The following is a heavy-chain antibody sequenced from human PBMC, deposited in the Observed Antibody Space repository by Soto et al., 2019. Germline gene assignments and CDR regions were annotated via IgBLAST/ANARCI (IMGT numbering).Heavy chain of an antibody. CDR2: IFSNDEK. Sequence: QVTLKESGPVLVKPTETLTLTSTVSGFSLRNARMGVTWIRQPPGKALKWLAHIFSNDEKSYSTSLKSRLTISKETSKSQVVLTMTNMDPVDTATYYCARITVYQLRDYNWFDPWGQGTLVTVSS. V-gene: IGHV2-26*01. CDR1: GFSLRNARMG. J-gene: IGHJ5*02. D-gene: IGHD6-13*01. CDR3: ARITVYQLRDYNWFDP.